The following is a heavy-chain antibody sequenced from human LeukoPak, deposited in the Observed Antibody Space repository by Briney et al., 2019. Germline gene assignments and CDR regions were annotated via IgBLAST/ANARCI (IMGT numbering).Heavy chain of an antibody. J-gene: IGHJ6*03. V-gene: IGHV4-59*01. Sequence: SETLSLTCTVSGGSISSYCWSWIRQPPGKGLEWIGYIYYSGSTNYNPSLKSRVTISVDTSKNQFSLKLSSVTAADTAVYYCARARVSYYYYYMDVWGKGTTVTISS. CDR2: IYYSGST. CDR1: GGSISSYC. CDR3: ARARVSYYYYYMDV. D-gene: IGHD3-3*01.